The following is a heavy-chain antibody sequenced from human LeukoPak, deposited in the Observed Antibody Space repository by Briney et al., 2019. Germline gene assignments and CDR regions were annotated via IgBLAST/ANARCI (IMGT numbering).Heavy chain of an antibody. Sequence: GSLRLSCAASGFTFSSYAMSWVRQPPGKGLEWIGEINHSGSTNYNPSLKSRVTISVDTSKNQFSLKLSSVTAADTAVYYCARDVMDDKEGDYWGQGTLVTVSS. CDR3: ARDVMDDKEGDY. D-gene: IGHD2-2*03. CDR2: INHSGST. V-gene: IGHV4-34*01. J-gene: IGHJ4*02. CDR1: GFTFSSYA.